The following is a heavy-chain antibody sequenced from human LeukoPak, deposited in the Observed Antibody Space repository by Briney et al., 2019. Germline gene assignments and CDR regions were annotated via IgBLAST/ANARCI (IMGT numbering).Heavy chain of an antibody. CDR2: ISSSGSTI. CDR3: AREYNWKQEGAFDI. V-gene: IGHV3-48*03. CDR1: GFTFSSYE. J-gene: IGHJ3*02. D-gene: IGHD1-20*01. Sequence: GGSLRLSCAADGFTFSSYEMNWVRQAPGKGLEWVSYISSSGSTIYYADSVKGRFTNYRDNAKNSLYLQMNSLRAEDTAVYYCAREYNWKQEGAFDIWGQGTMVTVSS.